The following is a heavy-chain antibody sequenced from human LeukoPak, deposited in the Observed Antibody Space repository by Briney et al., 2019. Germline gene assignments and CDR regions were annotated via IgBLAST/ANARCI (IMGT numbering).Heavy chain of an antibody. CDR1: GGSISSGGYY. CDR3: ARRIIAARALDP. Sequence: NPSETLSLTCTVSGGSISSGGYYWSWIRQHPGKGLEWIGYIYYSGSTYYNPSLKSRVTISVDTSKNQFSLKLSSVTAADTAVYYCARRIIAARALDPWGQGTLVTVSS. V-gene: IGHV4-31*03. CDR2: IYYSGST. D-gene: IGHD6-6*01. J-gene: IGHJ5*02.